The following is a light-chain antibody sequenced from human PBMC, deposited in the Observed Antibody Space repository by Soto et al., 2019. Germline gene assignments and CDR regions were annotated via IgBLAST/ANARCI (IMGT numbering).Light chain of an antibody. Sequence: DIQMTQSPSSLSASVGDRVTITCQASQDISNYLNWYQQKPGKAPKLLIYDASNVEKGVPSRFSGSGSGTDFTFTISSLQPEVIAKYYCQQYDNLLTFGPGTKVYIK. CDR2: DAS. V-gene: IGKV1-33*01. J-gene: IGKJ3*01. CDR1: QDISNY. CDR3: QQYDNLLT.